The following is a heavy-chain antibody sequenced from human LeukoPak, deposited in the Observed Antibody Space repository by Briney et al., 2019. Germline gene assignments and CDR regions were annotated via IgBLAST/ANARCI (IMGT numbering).Heavy chain of an antibody. CDR3: ARFDSSGWSYWFDP. CDR2: IYYSGST. D-gene: IGHD6-13*01. J-gene: IGHJ5*02. Sequence: SETLSLTCNVSGGSISSGDYYWRWIRQPPGKGLEWIGYIYYSGSTYYNPSLKSRVTISVDTSKNQFSLKLSSVTAADTAVYYCARFDSSGWSYWFDPWGQGTLVTVSS. CDR1: GGSISSGDYY. V-gene: IGHV4-30-4*02.